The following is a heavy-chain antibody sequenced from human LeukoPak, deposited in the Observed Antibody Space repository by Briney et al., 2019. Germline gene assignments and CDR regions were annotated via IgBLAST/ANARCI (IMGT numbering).Heavy chain of an antibody. CDR1: GYSFPSCW. Sequence: HGESLRISCKVSGYSFPSCWITWVRQVPGKGLEWMGRIAPSDSYTNYNPSFEGHVTMSVEKSITTVYLQWSSLKASDTAMYYCVRQPPGVYDTAQNWFDPWGQGTLVTVSS. CDR3: VRQPPGVYDTAQNWFDP. J-gene: IGHJ5*02. CDR2: IAPSDSYT. V-gene: IGHV5-10-1*01. D-gene: IGHD3-22*01.